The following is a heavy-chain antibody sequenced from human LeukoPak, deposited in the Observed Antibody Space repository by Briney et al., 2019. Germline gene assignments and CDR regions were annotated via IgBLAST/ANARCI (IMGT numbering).Heavy chain of an antibody. CDR1: GYTFTGYY. J-gene: IGHJ4*02. D-gene: IGHD3-10*01. CDR2: INPNSGGT. V-gene: IGHV1-2*02. CDR3: ARVYARNNYYYFDY. Sequence: GASVKVSCKASGYTFTGYYMHWVRQAPGQGLEWMGWINPNSGGTNYAQKFQGRVTMTRDTSISTAYMELSSLRSEDMAVYYCARVYARNNYYYFDYWGQGTLVTVSS.